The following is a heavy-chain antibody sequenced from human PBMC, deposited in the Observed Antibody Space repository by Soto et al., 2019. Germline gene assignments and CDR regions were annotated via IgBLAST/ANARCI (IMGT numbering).Heavy chain of an antibody. D-gene: IGHD5-18*01. J-gene: IGHJ4*01. CDR3: ARDFSPKPYSYGRGASDY. V-gene: IGHV1-8*01. Sequence: ASVKVSCKASGYTSTRYGISWVRQAPGQGLEWMGWMNPNSGNTGYAQKFQGRVTMTRNTSISTAYMELSSLRSEDTAVYYCARDFSPKPYSYGRGASDYWGQ. CDR1: GYTSTRYG. CDR2: MNPNSGNT.